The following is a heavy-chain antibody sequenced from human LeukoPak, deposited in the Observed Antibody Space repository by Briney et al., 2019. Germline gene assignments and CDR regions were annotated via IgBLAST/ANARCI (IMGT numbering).Heavy chain of an antibody. CDR2: IYYSGST. V-gene: IGHV4-39*07. D-gene: IGHD1-26*01. CDR3: ARGLGSFWWEPRAYYFDY. J-gene: IGHJ4*02. CDR1: GGSISSSSYY. Sequence: PSETLSLTCTVSGGSISSSSYYWGWIRQPPGKGLEWIGSIYYSGSTYYNPSLKSRVTISVDTSKNQFSLKLSSVTAADTAVYYCARGLGSFWWEPRAYYFDYWGQGTLVTVSS.